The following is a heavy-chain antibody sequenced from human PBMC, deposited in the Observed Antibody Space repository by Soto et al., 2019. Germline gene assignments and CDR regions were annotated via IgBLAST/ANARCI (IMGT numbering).Heavy chain of an antibody. J-gene: IGHJ5*02. D-gene: IGHD6-13*01. CDR1: GYSFTDYW. CDR3: ARSLGIEALSNWFEP. V-gene: IGHV5-51*01. Sequence: GESLKISCKGSGYSFTDYWIGWVRQMPGKGLEWMGIIYPGDSDTRYSPSFQGQVTISADKSISTAYLQWSSLKASDTAMYYCARSLGIEALSNWFEPWGQGTLVTVSS. CDR2: IYPGDSDT.